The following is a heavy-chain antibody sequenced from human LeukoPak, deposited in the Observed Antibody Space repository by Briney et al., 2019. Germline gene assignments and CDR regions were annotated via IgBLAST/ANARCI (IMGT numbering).Heavy chain of an antibody. V-gene: IGHV3-23*01. CDR2: ISGSGGST. Sequence: PGGSLRLSCAASGFTFNNYPMHWVRQAPGKGLEWVSAISGSGGSTYYADSVKGRFTISRDNSKNTLYLQMNSLRAEDTAVYYCAKAFAVLDYWGQGTLVTVSS. CDR3: AKAFAVLDY. D-gene: IGHD4-17*01. CDR1: GFTFNNYP. J-gene: IGHJ4*02.